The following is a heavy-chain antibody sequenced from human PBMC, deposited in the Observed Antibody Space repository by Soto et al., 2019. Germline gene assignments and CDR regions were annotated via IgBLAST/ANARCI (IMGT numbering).Heavy chain of an antibody. CDR2: IYYSGST. J-gene: IGHJ6*02. V-gene: IGHV4-31*03. CDR3: ATRTDYYYGSGSLGGMDV. D-gene: IGHD3-10*01. Sequence: QVQLQESGPGLVKPSQTLSLTCTVSGGSISSGAYYWSWIRQHPGKGLGWIGYIYYSGSTYYNPSLKSRVTISVDTSKNQFSLKLSSVTAADTAVYYCATRTDYYYGSGSLGGMDVWGQGTTVTVSS. CDR1: GGSISSGAYY.